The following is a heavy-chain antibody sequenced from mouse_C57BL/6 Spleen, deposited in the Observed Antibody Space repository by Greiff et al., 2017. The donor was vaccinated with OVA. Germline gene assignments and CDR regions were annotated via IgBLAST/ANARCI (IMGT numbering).Heavy chain of an antibody. CDR3: TRYELGRAMDY. J-gene: IGHJ4*01. CDR2: IDPETGGT. D-gene: IGHD4-1*01. Sequence: QVQLKQSGAELVRPGASVTLSCKASGYTFTDYEMHWVKQTPVHGLEWIGAIDPETGGTAYNQKFKGKAILTADKSSSTAYMELRSLTSEDSAVYYCTRYELGRAMDYWGQGTSVTVSS. CDR1: GYTFTDYE. V-gene: IGHV1-15*01.